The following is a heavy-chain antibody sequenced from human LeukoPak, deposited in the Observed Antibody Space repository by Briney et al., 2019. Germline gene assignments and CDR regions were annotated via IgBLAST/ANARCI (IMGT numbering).Heavy chain of an antibody. V-gene: IGHV3-30*04. CDR2: ISYDGSKK. D-gene: IGHD2-8*01. Sequence: PGGSLRLSCAASGFTFSTYAMHWVRQAPGKGLEWVALISYDGSKKYYADSVKGRFTISRDNSKNTLYLQMNSLRAEDTAVYYCAREGKYCTNGVCYTYSDYYYMDVWGKGTTVTVSS. J-gene: IGHJ6*03. CDR1: GFTFSTYA. CDR3: AREGKYCTNGVCYTYSDYYYMDV.